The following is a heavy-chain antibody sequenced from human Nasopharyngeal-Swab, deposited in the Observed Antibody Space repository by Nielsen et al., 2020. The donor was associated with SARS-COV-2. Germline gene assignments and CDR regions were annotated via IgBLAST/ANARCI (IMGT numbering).Heavy chain of an antibody. CDR3: ARRETIVGSFDY. V-gene: IGHV4-59*08. CDR1: GGSISSYY. J-gene: IGHJ4*02. D-gene: IGHD1-26*01. CDR2: IYYSGST. Sequence: SETLSLTCTVSGGSISSYYWTWIRQSPGKGLEWIGYIYYSGSTDYNPSLKGRVTISVDTSKNQFSLKLNSVTAADTAVYYCARRETIVGSFDYWGQGTLVTASS.